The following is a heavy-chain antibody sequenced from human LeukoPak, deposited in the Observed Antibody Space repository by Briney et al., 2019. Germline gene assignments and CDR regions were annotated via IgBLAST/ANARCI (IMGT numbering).Heavy chain of an antibody. V-gene: IGHV3-7*01. D-gene: IGHD3-3*01. J-gene: IGHJ6*03. CDR2: IKQDGSEK. CDR1: GFTFSSYW. Sequence: GGSLRLSCAASGFTFSSYWMSWVRQAPGKGLEWVANIKQDGSEKYYVDSVKGRFTISRDNAKNSLYLQMNSLRAEDTAVDYCARVGVYCSSTSCRSATYDFWSGYLYYYDYYMDVWGKGTTVTVSS. CDR3: ARVGVYCSSTSCRSATYDFWSGYLYYYDYYMDV.